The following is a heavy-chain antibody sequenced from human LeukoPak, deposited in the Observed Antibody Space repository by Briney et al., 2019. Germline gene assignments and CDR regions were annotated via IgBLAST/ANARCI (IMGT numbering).Heavy chain of an antibody. V-gene: IGHV3-21*01. CDR2: ISGSSRYI. CDR1: AFTFSGYS. Sequence: GGSLRLSCAASAFTFSGYSLNWVRQAPGKGLEWVSSISGSSRYIYYADSVKGRFTISRDNAKNSLYLQMNSLRAEDTAVYYCARGSDGHATYYFDYWGQGNLVTVSS. CDR3: ARGSDGHATYYFDY. D-gene: IGHD5-24*01. J-gene: IGHJ4*02.